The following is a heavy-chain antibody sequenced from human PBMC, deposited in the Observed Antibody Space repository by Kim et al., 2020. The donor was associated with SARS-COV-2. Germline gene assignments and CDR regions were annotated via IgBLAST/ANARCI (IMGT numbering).Heavy chain of an antibody. J-gene: IGHJ3*02. CDR1: GYTFTSYG. Sequence: ASVKVSCKASGYTFTSYGISWVRQAPGQGLEWMGWISAYNGNTNYAQKLQGRVTMTTDTSTSTAYMELRSLRSDDTAVYYCARDPTAYGSGSYLLGNAFDIWGQGTMVTVSS. V-gene: IGHV1-18*01. D-gene: IGHD3-10*01. CDR2: ISAYNGNT. CDR3: ARDPTAYGSGSYLLGNAFDI.